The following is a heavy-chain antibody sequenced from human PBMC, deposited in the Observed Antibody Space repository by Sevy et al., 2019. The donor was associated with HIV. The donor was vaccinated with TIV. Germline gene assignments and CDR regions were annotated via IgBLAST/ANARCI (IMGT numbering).Heavy chain of an antibody. CDR3: TSEDCSGGSCYTLWGRYDYYYGMDV. J-gene: IGHJ6*02. D-gene: IGHD2-15*01. CDR2: IRSKAYGGTT. V-gene: IGHV3-49*04. Sequence: GGCLRLSCTAPGFTFGDYAMSWVRQAPGKGLGGVGFIRSKAYGGTTEYAASVKGRFTISRDDSKRLAYLPMNRLKTEDTAVYYCTSEDCSGGSCYTLWGRYDYYYGMDVWGQGTTVTVSS. CDR1: GFTFGDYA.